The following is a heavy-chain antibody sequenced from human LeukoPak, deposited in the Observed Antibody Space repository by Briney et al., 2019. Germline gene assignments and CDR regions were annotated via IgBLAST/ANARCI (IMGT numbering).Heavy chain of an antibody. Sequence: GGSLRLSCAASGFTVSSNYMSWVRQAPGKGLEWVSVIYSGGSTYYADSVKGRFTISRDNSKNTLYLQMNSLRAEDTAVYYCARGRMSSSWIFSPRVLDWFDPWGQGTLVTVSS. CDR1: GFTVSSNY. CDR3: ARGRMSSSWIFSPRVLDWFDP. J-gene: IGHJ5*02. V-gene: IGHV3-53*01. CDR2: IYSGGST. D-gene: IGHD6-13*01.